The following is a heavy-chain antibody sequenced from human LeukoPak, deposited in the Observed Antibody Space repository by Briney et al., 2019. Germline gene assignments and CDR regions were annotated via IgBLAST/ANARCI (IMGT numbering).Heavy chain of an antibody. V-gene: IGHV3-7*01. CDR2: IKQDGSET. CDR1: GFTFNNYW. J-gene: IGHJ4*02. CDR3: ARDLSSGYYFDY. D-gene: IGHD6-25*01. Sequence: GGSLRLSCAASGFTFNNYWMGWVRQAPGKGLEWVANIKQDGSETYYVDSVKGRFTISRDNAKNSLYLQMNSLRAGDTAVYYCARDLSSGYYFDYWGQGTLVTVSS.